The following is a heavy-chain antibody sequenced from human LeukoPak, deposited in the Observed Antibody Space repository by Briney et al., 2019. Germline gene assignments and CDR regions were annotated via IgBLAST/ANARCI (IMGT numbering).Heavy chain of an antibody. CDR1: GGSIRSSY. V-gene: IGHV4-59*08. D-gene: IGHD3-3*01. J-gene: IGHJ4*02. Sequence: PSETLSLTCTVSGGSIRSSYWSWIRQPPGKGLGWIGCMYYSGSTNYNPSLKSRVTISVDTYKNLFSLKLSSVPAADAAVYYCARLLLSGGLESWGQGTLVTVSS. CDR2: MYYSGST. CDR3: ARLLLSGGLES.